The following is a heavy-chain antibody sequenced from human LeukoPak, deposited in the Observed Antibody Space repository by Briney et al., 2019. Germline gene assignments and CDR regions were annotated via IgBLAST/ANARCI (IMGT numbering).Heavy chain of an antibody. Sequence: GGSLRLSCSASGFTFSSYAMHWVRQAPGKGLEWVAVISYDGSNKYYADSVKGRFTISRDNSKNTLYLQMNSLRAEDTAVYYCARVEYGPWGQGTLVTVSS. CDR3: ARVEYGP. J-gene: IGHJ5*02. CDR2: ISYDGSNK. V-gene: IGHV3-30-3*01. D-gene: IGHD1-1*01. CDR1: GFTFSSYA.